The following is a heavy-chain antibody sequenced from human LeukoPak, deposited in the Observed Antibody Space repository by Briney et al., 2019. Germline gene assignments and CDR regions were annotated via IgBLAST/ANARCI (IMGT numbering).Heavy chain of an antibody. CDR3: ARGSPRGYCSSTSCYPFFDY. CDR2: INPNSGGT. Sequence: GASLKVSCKASGYTFTAYYMHWVRQAPGQGLEWMGWINPNSGGTNFARKFQGRVTMTRDTSISTAYMELSRLRSDDTAVYNCARGSPRGYCSSTSCYPFFDYWGQGTLVTVSS. V-gene: IGHV1-2*02. D-gene: IGHD2-2*01. J-gene: IGHJ4*02. CDR1: GYTFTAYY.